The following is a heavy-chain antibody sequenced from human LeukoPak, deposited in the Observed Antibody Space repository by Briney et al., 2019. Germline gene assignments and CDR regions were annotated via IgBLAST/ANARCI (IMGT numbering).Heavy chain of an antibody. J-gene: IGHJ6*03. V-gene: IGHV4-59*01. CDR1: GGSISSYY. Sequence: SETLSLTCTVSGGSISSYYWSWIRQPPGKGLEWIGYIYYSGSTNYNPSLKSRVTISVDTSKNQFSLKLSSVTAADTAVYYCARVSYDFWSGSLYYYYMDVWGKGTTVTVSS. CDR3: ARVSYDFWSGSLYYYYMDV. CDR2: IYYSGST. D-gene: IGHD3-3*01.